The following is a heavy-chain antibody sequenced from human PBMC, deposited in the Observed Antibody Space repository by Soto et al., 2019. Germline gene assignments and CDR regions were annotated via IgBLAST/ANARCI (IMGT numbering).Heavy chain of an antibody. J-gene: IGHJ3*02. CDR2: FDPEDGET. D-gene: IGHD3-22*01. V-gene: IGHV1-24*01. CDR1: GYTFTKLS. CDR3: ATRMIHAFDI. Sequence: SVKASCKVSGYTFTKLSMHWVRQAPGKGLEWMGGFDPEDGETIYAQKFQGRVTMTEDTSTDTAYMELSSLRSEDTAVYYCATRMIHAFDIWGQGTMVTVSS.